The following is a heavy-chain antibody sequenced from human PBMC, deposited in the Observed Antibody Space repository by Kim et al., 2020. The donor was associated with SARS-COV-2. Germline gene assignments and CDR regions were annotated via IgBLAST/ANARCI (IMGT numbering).Heavy chain of an antibody. CDR2: GRMS. Sequence: GRMSYDVDSVKGRFTISRDNAKNSLYLQMTSLRVEDTAVYYCARSVFGDNYWGQGTLVSVSS. D-gene: IGHD3-10*02. CDR3: ARSVFGDNY. J-gene: IGHJ4*02. V-gene: IGHV3-7*01.